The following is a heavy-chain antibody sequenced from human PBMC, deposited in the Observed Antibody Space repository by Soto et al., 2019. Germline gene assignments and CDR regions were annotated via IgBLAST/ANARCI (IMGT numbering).Heavy chain of an antibody. D-gene: IGHD2-21*01. CDR1: GGSIVSGGFY. CDR3: AKHPELDY. V-gene: IGHV4-39*01. J-gene: IGHJ4*02. CDR2: INPSGHT. Sequence: SETLSLTCTVSGGSIVSGGFYWGWIRQPPGQGLEWIGAINPSGHTYYNPSLKSRVTTSVDTSKNQFSLNLSSVTAADTAVYYCAKHPELDYWGQGTLVTVSS.